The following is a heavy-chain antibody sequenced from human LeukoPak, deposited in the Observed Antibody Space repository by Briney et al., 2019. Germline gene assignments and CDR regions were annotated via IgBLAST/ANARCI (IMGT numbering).Heavy chain of an antibody. J-gene: IGHJ4*02. CDR3: ARHEQQLAYYFDY. V-gene: IGHV4-59*08. CDR1: GGSISSYY. D-gene: IGHD6-13*01. Sequence: SETLSLTCTVSGGSISSYYWSWIRQPPGKGLEWIGYIYYSGSTNYNPSLKSRVTISVDTSKNQFSLKLSSVTAADTAVYYCARHEQQLAYYFDYWGQGTLVTVSS. CDR2: IYYSGST.